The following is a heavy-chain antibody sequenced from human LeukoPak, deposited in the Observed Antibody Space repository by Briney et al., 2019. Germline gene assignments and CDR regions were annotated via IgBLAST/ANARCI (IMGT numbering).Heavy chain of an antibody. CDR3: ARVTGYYYMDV. V-gene: IGHV4-38-2*01. J-gene: IGHJ6*03. D-gene: IGHD1-1*01. CDR1: GYSIGSGCY. CDR2: IYDSTT. Sequence: PSETLSLTCAVSGYSIGSGCYWGWIRQPPGKGLEWIGTIYDSTTYYNPSLRSRVTVSIDTSKNQFSLKLSSVTAADTAVYYCARVTGYYYMDVWGKGTTVTVSS.